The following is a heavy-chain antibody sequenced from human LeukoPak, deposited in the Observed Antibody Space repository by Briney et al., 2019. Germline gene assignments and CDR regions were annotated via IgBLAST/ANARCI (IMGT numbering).Heavy chain of an antibody. J-gene: IGHJ4*02. CDR1: GYTFTSYG. V-gene: IGHV7-4-1*02. D-gene: IGHD6-19*01. CDR2: INTHTGNP. Sequence: ASVKVSCKASGYTFTSYGISWVRQAPGQGLEWIGWINTHTGNPTYAQGFTGRFVFSLDTSVSTAYLQISSLSTEDTAVYYCAKDAAPAGPSGGFDCWGQGTLVTVSS. CDR3: AKDAAPAGPSGGFDC.